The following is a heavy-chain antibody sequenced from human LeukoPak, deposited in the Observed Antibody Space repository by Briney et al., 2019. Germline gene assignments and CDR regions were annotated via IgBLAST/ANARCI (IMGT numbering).Heavy chain of an antibody. CDR2: INWNGGST. D-gene: IGHD6-13*01. V-gene: IGHV3-20*04. J-gene: IGHJ4*02. CDR1: GFSFDDYG. CDR3: ARETPDSSSWTAFDF. Sequence: GGSLRLSCAASGFSFDDYGMSWVRQAPGKGLEWVSGINWNGGSTGYADSVKGRFTISRDNAKNSLSLQMNSLRDEDTAVYYCARETPDSSSWTAFDFWGQGTLVTVSS.